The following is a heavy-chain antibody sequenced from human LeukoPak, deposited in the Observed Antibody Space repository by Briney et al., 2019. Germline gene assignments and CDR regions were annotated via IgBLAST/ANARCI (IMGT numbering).Heavy chain of an antibody. Sequence: SETLSLTCTVSGGSISSYYWSWIRQPPGKGLEWIGYIYYSGSTKYNPSLKSRVTISVDTSKNQFSLKLSSVTAADTAVYYCARAGSSSLWWFDPWGQGTLVTVSS. CDR1: GGSISSYY. CDR2: IYYSGST. V-gene: IGHV4-59*12. D-gene: IGHD6-6*01. CDR3: ARAGSSSLWWFDP. J-gene: IGHJ5*02.